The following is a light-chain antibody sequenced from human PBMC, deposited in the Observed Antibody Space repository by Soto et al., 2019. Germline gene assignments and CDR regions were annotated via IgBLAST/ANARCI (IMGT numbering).Light chain of an antibody. CDR3: QQRTNWPPT. Sequence: EIVLTQSPATLSLSPGERATLSCRASQSVRNDLVWYHQKPGQDPRGLIYSASNRATGIPARFSGSGSGTDFTLTISSLEPEDFAVYYCQQRTNWPPTFGGGTKVEMK. V-gene: IGKV3-11*01. CDR1: QSVRND. J-gene: IGKJ4*01. CDR2: SAS.